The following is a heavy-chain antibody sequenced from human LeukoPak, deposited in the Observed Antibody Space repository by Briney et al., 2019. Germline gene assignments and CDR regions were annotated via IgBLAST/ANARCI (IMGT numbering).Heavy chain of an antibody. Sequence: GGSLRLSCEVSGFNVGTDYMTWIRQAPGKGLVWVSIIHSGGATFYSDSVKGRFTISRDTSKNTLSLQMNNLRAEDTGVYYCARGYDFWSGSSSGVFDVRGQGTMVIVSS. CDR2: IHSGGAT. CDR1: GFNVGTDY. J-gene: IGHJ3*01. D-gene: IGHD3-3*01. CDR3: ARGYDFWSGSSSGVFDV. V-gene: IGHV3-53*01.